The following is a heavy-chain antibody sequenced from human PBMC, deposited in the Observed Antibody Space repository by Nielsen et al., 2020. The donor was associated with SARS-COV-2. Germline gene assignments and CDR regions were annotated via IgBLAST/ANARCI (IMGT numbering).Heavy chain of an antibody. J-gene: IGHJ6*03. CDR3: ARGRLVVVPSPILGLGPFFYSFYLDV. CDR1: GGSVSSNDW. CDR2: VSHSGST. Sequence: GSLTLSCAVSGGSVSSNDWWTWVRQSPGKGLEWIGAVSHSGSTNYSPSLKSRVTLSMDKSRRQFSLRLASVSAADTAVYFCARGRLVVVPSPILGLGPFFYSFYLDVWGKGTTVTVSS. D-gene: IGHD2-2*02. V-gene: IGHV4-4*01.